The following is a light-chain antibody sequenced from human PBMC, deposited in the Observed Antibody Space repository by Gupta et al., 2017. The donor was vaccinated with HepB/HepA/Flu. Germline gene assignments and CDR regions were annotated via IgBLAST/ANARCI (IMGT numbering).Light chain of an antibody. J-gene: IGKJ5*01. CDR2: RAS. Sequence: DIQMTHSPSPVSPSLGDRVTITCRASQHINSWLAWYQQNPGKAPKRLIYRASSLQSGVPSRFSGSGSGTDLTLNISRRQPEDVATYYCKQAKSFPITFGRGTQLEIK. CDR3: KQAKSFPIT. V-gene: IGKV1D-12*01. CDR1: QHINSW.